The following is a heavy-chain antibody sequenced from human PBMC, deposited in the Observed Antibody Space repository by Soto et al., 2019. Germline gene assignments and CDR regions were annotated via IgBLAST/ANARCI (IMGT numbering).Heavy chain of an antibody. CDR2: IYHSGST. Sequence: SETLSLTCAVSGGSISSSNWWSWVRQPPGKGLEWIGEIYHSGSTNYNPSLKSRVTISVDKSKNQFSLKLSSVTAADTAVYYCARYYYGSGKVAQAGAFDIWGQGTMVTVSS. CDR1: GGSISSSNW. J-gene: IGHJ3*02. V-gene: IGHV4-4*02. CDR3: ARYYYGSGKVAQAGAFDI. D-gene: IGHD3-10*01.